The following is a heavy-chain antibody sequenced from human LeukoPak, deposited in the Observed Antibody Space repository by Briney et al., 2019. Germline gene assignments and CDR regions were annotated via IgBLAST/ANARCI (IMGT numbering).Heavy chain of an antibody. CDR2: ISSSGSTI. D-gene: IGHD3-16*01. Sequence: PGGSLRLSCAASGFTFSSYEMNWVRQAPGKGLEWVSYISSSGSTIYYADSVKGRFTISRDNAKNSLYLQMNSLRAQNTAVYYFAPGESWFDPWGQGTLVTVSS. CDR3: APGESWFDP. V-gene: IGHV3-48*03. CDR1: GFTFSSYE. J-gene: IGHJ5*02.